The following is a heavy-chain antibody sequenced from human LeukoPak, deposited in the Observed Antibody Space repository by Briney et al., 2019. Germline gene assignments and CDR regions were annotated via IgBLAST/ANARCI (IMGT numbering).Heavy chain of an antibody. J-gene: IGHJ4*02. D-gene: IGHD3-9*01. CDR3: ARARYFDWDQHIDY. CDR1: GYSFTSYW. V-gene: IGHV5-51*01. Sequence: GESLKISCKSSGYSFTSYWIGWVRQMPGKGLEWMGIIYPGGSDTRYSPSFQGQVTISADRSISTAYLQWSSLKASDTAMYYCARARYFDWDQHIDYWGQGTLVTVSS. CDR2: IYPGGSDT.